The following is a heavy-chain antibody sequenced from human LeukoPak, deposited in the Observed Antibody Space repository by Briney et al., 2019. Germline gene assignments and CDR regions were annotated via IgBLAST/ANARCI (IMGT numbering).Heavy chain of an antibody. CDR1: GYTFTSYA. D-gene: IGHD2-2*01. CDR3: ARVLKYCSSTSCYLRFDY. J-gene: IGHJ4*02. Sequence: GASVKVSCKASGYTFTSYAMHWVRQAPGQRLEWMGWINAGNGNTKYSQKFQGRVTITRDTSASTAYMELSSLRSEDTAVYYCARVLKYCSSTSCYLRFDYWGQGTLVTVSS. CDR2: INAGNGNT. V-gene: IGHV1-3*01.